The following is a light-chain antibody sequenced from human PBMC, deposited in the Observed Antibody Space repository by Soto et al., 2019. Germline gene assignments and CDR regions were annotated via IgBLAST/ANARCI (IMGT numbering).Light chain of an antibody. Sequence: LTQPPSVSGSPGQSVAISCTGTSSDVGSNNRVSWYQQPPGTAPKLMIYDVSNRPSGVPDRFSGSKSGNTASLTISGLQAEDEADYYCSSYTTSSTYVFGTGTKVTVL. CDR2: DVS. V-gene: IGLV2-18*02. CDR1: SSDVGSNNR. J-gene: IGLJ1*01. CDR3: SSYTTSSTYV.